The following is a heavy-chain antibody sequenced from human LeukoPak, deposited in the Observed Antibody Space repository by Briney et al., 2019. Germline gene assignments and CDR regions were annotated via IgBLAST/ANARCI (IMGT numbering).Heavy chain of an antibody. J-gene: IGHJ5*02. CDR3: ARRGHLGQLGVDWFDP. D-gene: IGHD3-16*01. Sequence: GESLKISCRVSGDGFDNYWIGWVRHMSGEGLQWVAIIHPSSSATHYSPSFQGRVSISADKAITTAYLQWNSLRTSDTAMYFCARRGHLGQLGVDWFDPWGQGTLVTVSS. CDR1: GDGFDNYW. CDR2: IHPSSSAT. V-gene: IGHV5-51*01.